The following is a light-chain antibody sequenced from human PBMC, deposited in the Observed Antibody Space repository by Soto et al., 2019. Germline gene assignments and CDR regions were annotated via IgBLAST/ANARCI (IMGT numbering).Light chain of an antibody. V-gene: IGKV1-9*01. CDR3: QQLSCNVALT. CDR2: DAS. Sequence: DIQLTQFPSFLYASVGDRVTITCRASQGISTYLAWYQQRPGKAPKLLIYDASTLQSGVPSRFTGSRSGTEFTLTISRLQPEDLATYSCQQLSCNVALTFGGGTKV. J-gene: IGKJ4*01. CDR1: QGISTY.